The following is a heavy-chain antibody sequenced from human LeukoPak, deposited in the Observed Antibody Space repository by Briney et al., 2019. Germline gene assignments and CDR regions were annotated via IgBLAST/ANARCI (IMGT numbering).Heavy chain of an antibody. D-gene: IGHD4-17*01. J-gene: IGHJ2*01. CDR3: ARPSTWATVTRYWYFDL. CDR2: IYHSGST. V-gene: IGHV4-38-2*01. Sequence: SETVSLTCAVSGYSISSGYYWGWIRQPPGKGLEWIGSIYHSGSTYYNPSLKSRVTISVDTSKNQFSLKLSSVTAADTAVSYCARPSTWATVTRYWYFDLWGRGTLVTVSS. CDR1: GYSISSGYY.